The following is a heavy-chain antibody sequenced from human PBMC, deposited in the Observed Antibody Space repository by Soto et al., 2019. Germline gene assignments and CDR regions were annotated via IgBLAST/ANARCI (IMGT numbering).Heavy chain of an antibody. CDR1: GGTFSSYA. D-gene: IGHD3-22*01. CDR2: IIPIFGTA. J-gene: IGHJ4*02. Sequence: GASVKVSCKASGGTFSSYAISWVRQAPGQGLEWMGGIIPIFGTANYAQKFQGRVTITADKSTSTAYMELSSLRSEDTAVYYCARDTYYYDSSGYPRSYYFDYWGQGTLVTVSS. CDR3: ARDTYYYDSSGYPRSYYFDY. V-gene: IGHV1-69*06.